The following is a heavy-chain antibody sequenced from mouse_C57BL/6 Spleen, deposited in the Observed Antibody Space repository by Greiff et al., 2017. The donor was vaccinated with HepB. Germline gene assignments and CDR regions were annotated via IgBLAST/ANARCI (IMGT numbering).Heavy chain of an antibody. CDR1: GFTFSSYA. Sequence: DVMLVESGEGLVKPGGSLKLSCAASGFTFSSYAMSWVRQTPEKRLEWVAYISSGGDYIYYADTVKGRFTISRDNARNTLYLQMSSLKSEDTAMYYCTRGGPLYYDYDGLYFDYWGQGTTLTVSS. CDR2: ISSGGDYI. D-gene: IGHD2-4*01. CDR3: TRGGPLYYDYDGLYFDY. J-gene: IGHJ2*01. V-gene: IGHV5-9-1*02.